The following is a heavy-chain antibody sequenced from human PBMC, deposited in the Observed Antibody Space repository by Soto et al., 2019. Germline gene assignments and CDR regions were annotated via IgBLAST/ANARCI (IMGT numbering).Heavy chain of an antibody. CDR1: GGSVSSGSYY. CDR2: LYYSGST. V-gene: IGHV4-61*01. D-gene: IGHD2-2*02. J-gene: IGHJ5*02. CDR3: ARVYCSSTSCYRVIGISNWFDP. Sequence: KTSETLSLTCTVSGGSVSSGSYYWSWIRQPPGKRLEWSGYLYYSGSTNYNPSLKSRFTRSVDTSKNQFSLKLSSVTAADTAVYYCARVYCSSTSCYRVIGISNWFDPWGQGTLVTVAS.